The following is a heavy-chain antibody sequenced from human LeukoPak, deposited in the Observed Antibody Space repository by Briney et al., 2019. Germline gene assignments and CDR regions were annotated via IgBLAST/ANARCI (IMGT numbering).Heavy chain of an antibody. Sequence: ASVKVSCKASGYTFTSYDINWVRQATGQGLVWMGWMNPNSGNTGYAQKFQGRVTMTRNTSISTAYMELSSLRSEDTAVYYCARAEDCSGGSCYSIDWFDPWGQGTLVTVSS. CDR3: ARAEDCSGGSCYSIDWFDP. V-gene: IGHV1-8*01. D-gene: IGHD2-15*01. CDR2: MNPNSGNT. CDR1: GYTFTSYD. J-gene: IGHJ5*02.